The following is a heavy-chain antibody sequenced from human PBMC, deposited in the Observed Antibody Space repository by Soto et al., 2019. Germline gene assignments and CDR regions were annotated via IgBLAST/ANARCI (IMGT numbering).Heavy chain of an antibody. V-gene: IGHV3-9*01. J-gene: IGHJ3*02. Sequence: EVQLVESGGGLVQPGRSLRLSCAASGFTFDDYAMHWVRQAPGKGLEWVSVISWNSGSIGYAESVKGRFTISRDNAKNSLYLQMNSLRAEDTALYYCAKVITVGAEGHRGAFDIWGQGTMVTVSS. CDR1: GFTFDDYA. CDR2: ISWNSGSI. CDR3: AKVITVGAEGHRGAFDI. D-gene: IGHD1-26*01.